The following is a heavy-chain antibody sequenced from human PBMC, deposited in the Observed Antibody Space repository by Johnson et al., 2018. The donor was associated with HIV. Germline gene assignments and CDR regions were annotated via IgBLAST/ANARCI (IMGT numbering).Heavy chain of an antibody. CDR3: AREAGAFDI. J-gene: IGHJ3*02. CDR2: IYSGGRT. Sequence: QLVESGGGVVQPGGSLRLSCAASGFSFSSYGMHWVRQAPGKGLECVSGIYSGGRTYYADSVKGRFTISRDNSKNTLYLQMNTLRAEDTAVYYCAREAGAFDIWGQGTTVTVSP. CDR1: GFSFSSYG. V-gene: IGHV3-NL1*01.